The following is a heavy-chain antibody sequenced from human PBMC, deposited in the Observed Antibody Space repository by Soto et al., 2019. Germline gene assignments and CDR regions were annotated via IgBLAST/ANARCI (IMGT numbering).Heavy chain of an antibody. CDR3: ARARSGTWFGELLLDFDY. D-gene: IGHD3-10*01. CDR1: GGSFGGYY. CDR2: INHSGST. Sequence: SETMCLTCGVYGGSFGGYYGSWIRQPPGKGLEWIGEINHSGSTNYNPSLKSRVTISVDTSKNQFSLKLSSVTAADTAVYYCARARSGTWFGELLLDFDYWGQGTLVSVSS. V-gene: IGHV4-34*01. J-gene: IGHJ4*02.